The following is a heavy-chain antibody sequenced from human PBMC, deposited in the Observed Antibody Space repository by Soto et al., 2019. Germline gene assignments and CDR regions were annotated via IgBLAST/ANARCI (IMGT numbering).Heavy chain of an antibody. D-gene: IGHD5-12*01. Sequence: SETLSLSCAVYGGSFSVYYWSWIRQPPGKGLEWIGEINHSGSTNYNPSLKSRVTISVDTSKNQFSLKLSSVTAADTAVYYCARVRVRRWLQLSAFDIWGQGTMVTVS. J-gene: IGHJ3*02. V-gene: IGHV4-34*01. CDR1: GGSFSVYY. CDR3: ARVRVRRWLQLSAFDI. CDR2: INHSGST.